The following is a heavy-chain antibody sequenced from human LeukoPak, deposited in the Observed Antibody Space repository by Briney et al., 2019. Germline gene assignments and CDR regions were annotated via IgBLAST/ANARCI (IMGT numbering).Heavy chain of an antibody. V-gene: IGHV1-18*01. CDR2: ISAYNGNT. CDR1: GYTFSNFG. J-gene: IGHJ5*02. D-gene: IGHD2-15*01. CDR3: ARTLPIVVVVSAENWFDP. Sequence: ASVKVSCKTSGYTFSNFGISWVRQAPGQGLEWTGWISAYNGNTNYAQKLQGRVTMTTDTSTSTAYMELRSLRSDDTAVYYCARTLPIVVVVSAENWFDPWGQGTLITVSS.